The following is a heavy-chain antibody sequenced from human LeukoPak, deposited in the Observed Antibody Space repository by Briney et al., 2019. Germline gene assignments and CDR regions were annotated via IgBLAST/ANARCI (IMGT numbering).Heavy chain of an antibody. CDR2: INHSGST. D-gene: IGHD3-9*01. CDR1: GGSFSGYY. V-gene: IGHV4-34*01. J-gene: IGHJ4*02. CDR3: ARALDILTGTFDY. Sequence: SETLSLTCAVYGGSFSGYYWSWIRQPPGKGLEWIGEINHSGSTNYNPSLKSRVTISVDTSKNQFSLKLSSVTAADTAVYYCARALDILTGTFDYGGQGTLVTVSS.